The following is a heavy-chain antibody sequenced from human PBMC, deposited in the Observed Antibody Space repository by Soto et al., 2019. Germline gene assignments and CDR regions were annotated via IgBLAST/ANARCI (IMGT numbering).Heavy chain of an antibody. CDR3: AKDRLGGNFDY. V-gene: IGHV3-23*01. CDR1: GLTFNNYA. CDR2: ISGTGGST. J-gene: IGHJ4*02. Sequence: EVQLLDSGGGLVQPGGSLRLSCAASGLTFNNYAMNWVRQAPGKGLEWVATISGTGGSTYYADSVKGRFTISRDNSKNTLYLQMNSLRVEDTAVYYRAKDRLGGNFDYWGQGTQVTVSS.